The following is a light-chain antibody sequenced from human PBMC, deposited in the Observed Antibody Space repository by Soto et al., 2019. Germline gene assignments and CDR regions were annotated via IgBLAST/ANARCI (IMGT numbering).Light chain of an antibody. J-gene: IGKJ3*01. CDR2: ESS. V-gene: IGKV1-33*01. CDR3: QQYDDLPVT. Sequence: DIPMTQSPSSLSASVGDRVTVTCQASQDITNYLNWYQQKPGKAPKLLIFESSNLETGVSSWFIGGGSGTDFTLAISSLQPEDVATYFCQQYDDLPVTFGPGTKVEI. CDR1: QDITNY.